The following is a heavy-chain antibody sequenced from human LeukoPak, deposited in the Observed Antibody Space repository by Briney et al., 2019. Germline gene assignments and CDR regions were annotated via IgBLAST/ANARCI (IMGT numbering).Heavy chain of an antibody. J-gene: IGHJ1*01. CDR2: IWYDGSNK. CDR1: GFTFSSYG. Sequence: GGSLRLSCAASGFTFSSYGMHWVRQAPGKGLEWVAVIWYDGSNKYYADSVKGRFTISRDNSKNTLYLQVNSLRAEDTAVYFCARDDSSGYYYPAEYFQHWGQGTLVTVSS. CDR3: ARDDSSGYYYPAEYFQH. V-gene: IGHV3-33*08. D-gene: IGHD3-22*01.